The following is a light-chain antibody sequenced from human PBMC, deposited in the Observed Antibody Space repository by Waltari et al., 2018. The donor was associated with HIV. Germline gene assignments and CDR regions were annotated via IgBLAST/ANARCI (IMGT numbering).Light chain of an antibody. V-gene: IGKV1-9*01. Sequence: DIQLTQSPSIISASVGDRVTITCRTSQGISSYLAWYQQKPGKAPKLLIYAASTLQSGVPSRFSGSGSGTEFTLTISSLQPEDFATYYCQQLESYTQISFGGGTKVGIK. CDR2: AAS. CDR3: QQLESYTQIS. J-gene: IGKJ4*01. CDR1: QGISSY.